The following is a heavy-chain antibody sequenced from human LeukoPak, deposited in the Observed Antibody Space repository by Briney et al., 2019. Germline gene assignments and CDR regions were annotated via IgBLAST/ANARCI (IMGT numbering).Heavy chain of an antibody. CDR3: AKDIRREGNNDFDC. CDR2: INPNSGGT. Sequence: GASVKVSCKASGYTFTGYYMHWVRQAPGQGLEWMGWINPNSGGTNYAQKFQGRVTMTRDTSISTAYMELSRLRPDDSAVYYCAKDIRREGNNDFDCWGQGTLVTVSS. D-gene: IGHD5-24*01. V-gene: IGHV1-2*02. J-gene: IGHJ4*02. CDR1: GYTFTGYY.